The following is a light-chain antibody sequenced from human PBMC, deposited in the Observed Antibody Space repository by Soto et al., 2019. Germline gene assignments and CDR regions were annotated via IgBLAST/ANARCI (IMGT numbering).Light chain of an antibody. V-gene: IGKV1-27*01. J-gene: IGKJ1*01. CDR1: QGISNY. CDR3: QKYKSAPQT. Sequence: DIQMTQSPSSLSASVGDRVTITCRASQGISNYLAWYQQKPGKVPKLLIYAASTLQSGVPSRFSGSGSGTDSTLTISSLQPEDVATYYWQKYKSAPQTFGQGTKVEIK. CDR2: AAS.